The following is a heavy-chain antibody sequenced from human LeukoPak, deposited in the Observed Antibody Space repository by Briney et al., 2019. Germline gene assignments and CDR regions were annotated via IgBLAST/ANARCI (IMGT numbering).Heavy chain of an antibody. CDR1: GYTFTSYY. Sequence: HRASVKVSCKASGYTFTSYYMHWVRQAPGQGLEWMGIINPSGGSTSYAQKFQGRVTMTRDMSTSTVYMELSSLRSEDTAVYYCARDQATTVTTYYMDVWGKGTTVTVSS. J-gene: IGHJ6*03. CDR2: INPSGGST. V-gene: IGHV1-46*01. CDR3: ARDQATTVTTYYMDV. D-gene: IGHD4-17*01.